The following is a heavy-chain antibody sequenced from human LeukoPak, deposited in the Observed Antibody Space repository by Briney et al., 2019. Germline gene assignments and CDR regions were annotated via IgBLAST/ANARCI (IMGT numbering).Heavy chain of an antibody. CDR2: INTDGSST. J-gene: IGHJ6*03. CDR3: ARGVARSHMDV. D-gene: IGHD2-15*01. V-gene: IGHV3-74*01. Sequence: PGGSLRLSCAASGFTFSSYWMHWVRQAPGKGLVWVSRINTDGSSTSYADSVKGRFTISRDNAKNTLYLQMNSLRAEDTAVYYCARGVARSHMDVWGKGTTVTVSS. CDR1: GFTFSSYW.